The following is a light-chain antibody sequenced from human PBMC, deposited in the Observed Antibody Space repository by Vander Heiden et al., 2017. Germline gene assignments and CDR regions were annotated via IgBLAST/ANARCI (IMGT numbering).Light chain of an antibody. V-gene: IGKV4-1*01. Sequence: DILMTPSPASLAVSLGERATINCQSSQSVLSSSNNKNYLAWYQQKPGQAPKLLIYAASTWESGVPDRFSGSGSGTDFTLTISSLQAEDVAVYYCQQYYSTPQTFGQGTKVEIK. CDR1: QSVLSSSNNKNY. CDR2: AAS. J-gene: IGKJ1*01. CDR3: QQYYSTPQT.